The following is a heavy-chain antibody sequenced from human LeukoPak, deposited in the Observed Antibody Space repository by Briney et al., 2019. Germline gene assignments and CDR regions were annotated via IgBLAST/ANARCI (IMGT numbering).Heavy chain of an antibody. CDR1: GGSFSGYY. V-gene: IGHV4-34*01. D-gene: IGHD2-2*01. CDR3: ARAGCSSTSCCGRVWFDP. CDR2: INHSGST. J-gene: IGHJ5*02. Sequence: SETLSLTCAVYGGSFSGYYWSWIRQPPGKGLEWIGEINHSGSTNYNPSLKSRVTISVDMSKNQFSLKLSSVTAADTAVYYCARAGCSSTSCCGRVWFDPWGQGTLVTVSS.